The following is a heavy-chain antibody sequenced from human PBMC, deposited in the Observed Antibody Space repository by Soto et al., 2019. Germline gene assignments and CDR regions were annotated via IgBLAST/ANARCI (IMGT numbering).Heavy chain of an antibody. CDR1: GFTFDDYA. CDR2: ISWNSDSI. V-gene: IGHV3-9*01. J-gene: IGHJ4*02. CDR3: AKSPNYGDPISYFDY. D-gene: IGHD4-17*01. Sequence: EVQLVESGGGLVQPGRSLRLSCVASGFTFDDYAMHWVRQAPGKGLEWVSGISWNSDSIGYADSVKGRFTISRDNAKKSLYLQMNSLRAEDTALYYCAKSPNYGDPISYFDYWGQGTLVTVSS.